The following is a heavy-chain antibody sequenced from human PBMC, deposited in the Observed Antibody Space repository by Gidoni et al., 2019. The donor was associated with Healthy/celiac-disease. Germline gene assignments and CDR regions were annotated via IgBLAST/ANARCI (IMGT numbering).Heavy chain of an antibody. CDR1: GGSFSGYY. CDR3: ARIRGLGAFDI. D-gene: IGHD1-26*01. V-gene: IGHV4-34*01. J-gene: IGHJ3*02. CDR2: INHSGST. Sequence: QVQLQQWGAGLWKPSETLSLNCAGEGGSFSGYYWSWIRQPPGKGLEWIGEINHSGSTNYNPSLTSRVTISVDTSKNQFSLTLSSVTAADTAVYSCARIRGLGAFDIWGQGTMVTVSS.